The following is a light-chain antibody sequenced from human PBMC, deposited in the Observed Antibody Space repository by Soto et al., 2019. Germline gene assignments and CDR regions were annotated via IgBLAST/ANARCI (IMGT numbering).Light chain of an antibody. J-gene: IGLJ3*02. CDR1: SSNIGDNA. V-gene: IGLV1-36*01. CDR3: AAWDDSLSAVV. CDR2: YYD. Sequence: QSVLTQPPSVSEAPRQRVTISCSGSSSNIGDNAVNWYQQLPGKAPKVIIYYYDLRPSGVSDRFSGSKSGTSASLAISGLQSEDEADYYCAAWDDSLSAVVFGGGTKLTVL.